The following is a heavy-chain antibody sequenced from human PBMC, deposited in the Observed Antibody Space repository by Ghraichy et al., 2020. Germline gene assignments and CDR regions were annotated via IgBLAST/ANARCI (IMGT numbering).Heavy chain of an antibody. CDR3: ARSPYDIRGYHHY. D-gene: IGHD3-22*01. Sequence: GESLRLSCAASGFTFSSHSMNWVRQAPGKGLEWVSSISSSSSSIYYAESVEGRFTISRDNAKNSLYLQMNSLRAEDTAVYYCARSPYDIRGYHHYWGQGTLVTVSP. CDR2: ISSSSSSI. J-gene: IGHJ4*02. V-gene: IGHV3-21*01. CDR1: GFTFSSHS.